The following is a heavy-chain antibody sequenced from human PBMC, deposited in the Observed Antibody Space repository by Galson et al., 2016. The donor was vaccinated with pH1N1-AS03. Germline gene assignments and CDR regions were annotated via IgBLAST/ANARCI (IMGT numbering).Heavy chain of an antibody. V-gene: IGHV3-74*01. CDR2: VNSDGSST. Sequence: SLRLACAASGFTFSSYWMHWVRQPPGTGLEWVSRVNSDGSSTAYADSVRGRFTISRDFASNTLYLQMNSLRAEDTAVYFWVASKPSSDYWGQGTLVTVSS. D-gene: IGHD3-16*01. CDR1: GFTFSSYW. J-gene: IGHJ4*02. CDR3: VASKPSSDY.